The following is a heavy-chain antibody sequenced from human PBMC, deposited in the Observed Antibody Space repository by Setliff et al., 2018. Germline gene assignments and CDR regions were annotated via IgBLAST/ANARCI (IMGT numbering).Heavy chain of an antibody. CDR1: GGSISDSHYY. D-gene: IGHD5-12*01. J-gene: IGHJ3*01. CDR3: SRQVEMATIAFDV. CDR2: VYYSGSI. V-gene: IGHV4-39*01. Sequence: SETLSLTCTVSGGSISDSHYYWGWFRQPPGMRPEWIGTVYYSGSIYYNPSLKSRVTLFVDTSKDQFSLRLNSMTAADTAVDYCSRQVEMATIAFDVWGQGIMVTVSS.